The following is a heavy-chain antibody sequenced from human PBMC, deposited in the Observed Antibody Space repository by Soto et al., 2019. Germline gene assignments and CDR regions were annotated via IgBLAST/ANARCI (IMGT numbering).Heavy chain of an antibody. CDR3: ARSYPNTIFGVVPSRGLDV. J-gene: IGHJ6*02. D-gene: IGHD3-3*01. CDR2: IHYSGST. V-gene: IGHV4-59*01. CDR1: GVSISSNY. Sequence: SETLTLTCIVSGVSISSNYWSWIRQPPGQGLEWIGYIHYSGSTNFNPSLKNRVIMSVDTSKNQFSLRLSSVTAADTAVYYCARSYPNTIFGVVPSRGLDVWGQGATVTVSS.